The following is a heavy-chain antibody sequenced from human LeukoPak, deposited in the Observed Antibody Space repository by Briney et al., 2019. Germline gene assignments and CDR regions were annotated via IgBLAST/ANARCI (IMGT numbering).Heavy chain of an antibody. D-gene: IGHD3-16*02. J-gene: IGHJ6*03. CDR1: GYTLTELS. CDR3: ATGGYDYVWGSYRFSYYMDV. Sequence: ASVKVSCKVSGYTLTELSMHWVRQAPGKGLEWMGGFDPEDGETIYAQKFQGRVTMTEDTSTDTAYMELSSLRSEDTAVYYCATGGYDYVWGSYRFSYYMDVWGKGTTVTVSS. V-gene: IGHV1-24*01. CDR2: FDPEDGET.